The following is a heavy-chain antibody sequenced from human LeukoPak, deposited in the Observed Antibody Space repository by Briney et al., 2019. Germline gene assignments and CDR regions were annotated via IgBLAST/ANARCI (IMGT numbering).Heavy chain of an antibody. CDR1: GFTFSSYA. V-gene: IGHV3-23*01. Sequence: GGSLRLSCAASGFTFSSYAMSWVRQAPGKGLEWVSGIIDSGDITYYANSVKGCFTISRDSSKNTLYLQMNSLRAEDTAVYYCAKLGGQEVYNYYVGVWGKGTTVAVSS. D-gene: IGHD3-16*01. CDR3: AKLGGQEVYNYYVGV. J-gene: IGHJ6*03. CDR2: IIDSGDIT.